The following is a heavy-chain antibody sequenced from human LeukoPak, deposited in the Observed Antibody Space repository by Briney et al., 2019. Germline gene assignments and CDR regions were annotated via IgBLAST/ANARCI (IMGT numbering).Heavy chain of an antibody. CDR2: ISSSSSTI. D-gene: IGHD3-22*01. CDR3: ARDPRRVYYDSSGYPAFDY. Sequence: PGGSLRLSCAASGFTFSSYAMHWVRQAPGKGLEWVSYISSSSSTIYYADSVKGRFTISRDNAKNSLYLQMNSLRAEDTAVYYCARDPRRVYYDSSGYPAFDYWGQGTLVTVSS. J-gene: IGHJ4*02. V-gene: IGHV3-48*04. CDR1: GFTFSSYA.